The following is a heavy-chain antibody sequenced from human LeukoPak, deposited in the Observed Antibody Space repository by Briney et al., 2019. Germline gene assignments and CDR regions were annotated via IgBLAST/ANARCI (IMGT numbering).Heavy chain of an antibody. CDR3: ARRVTSLANYYFDY. Sequence: SETLSLTCTVSGGSISSSSYYWGWIRQPPGKGLEWIGSIYYSGSTYYNPSLKSRVTISVDTSKNQFSLKLSSVTAADTAVYYCARRVTSLANYYFDYWGQGTLVTVSS. J-gene: IGHJ4*02. CDR1: GGSISSSSYY. CDR2: IYYSGST. D-gene: IGHD1-1*01. V-gene: IGHV4-39*01.